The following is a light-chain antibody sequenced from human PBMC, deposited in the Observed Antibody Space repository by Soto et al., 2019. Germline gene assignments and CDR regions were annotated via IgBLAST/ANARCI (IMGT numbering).Light chain of an antibody. V-gene: IGKV3-11*01. J-gene: IGKJ3*01. CDR1: QSVYSY. CDR2: DAS. Sequence: IVLTQSPATLSLSPGEGATLSCRASQSVYSYLAWYQQKPGQAPRLLIYDASNRATGIPARFSGSGSGTDFTLTISNLEPEDFAVYYCQQRSDWPLTFGPGTKVDI. CDR3: QQRSDWPLT.